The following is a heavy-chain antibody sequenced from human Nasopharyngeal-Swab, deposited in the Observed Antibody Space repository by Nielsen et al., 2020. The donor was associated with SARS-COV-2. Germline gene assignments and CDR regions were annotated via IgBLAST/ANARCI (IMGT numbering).Heavy chain of an antibody. V-gene: IGHV4-59*01. CDR1: GGSISTYY. CDR3: ARGSFFDSSGYYAPSFDY. Sequence: SETLSLTCTVSGGSISTYYWTWIRQPPGKGLEWIGYIYYNGITNYNPSLKSRVTISVDMSQNQFSLRLSSVTAADTAVYYCARGSFFDSSGYYAPSFDYWGQGTLVTSPQ. J-gene: IGHJ4*02. CDR2: IYYNGIT. D-gene: IGHD3-22*01.